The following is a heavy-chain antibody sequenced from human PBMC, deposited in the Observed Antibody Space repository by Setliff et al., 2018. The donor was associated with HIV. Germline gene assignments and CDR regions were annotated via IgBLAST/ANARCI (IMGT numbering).Heavy chain of an antibody. CDR2: VSRGGST. CDR1: DGSFSGYS. D-gene: IGHD2-15*01. J-gene: IGHJ4*01. CDR3: ARAVCPSLNCYSFFNY. V-gene: IGHV4-34*01. Sequence: SETLSLTCGVDDGSFSGYSWSWIRQSPGKGLEWIGEVSRGGSTTYNPALTGRVSVSVDTSKSQFSLKLTNVTAADAAVYYCARAVCPSLNCYSFFNYWGHGSLVTVSS.